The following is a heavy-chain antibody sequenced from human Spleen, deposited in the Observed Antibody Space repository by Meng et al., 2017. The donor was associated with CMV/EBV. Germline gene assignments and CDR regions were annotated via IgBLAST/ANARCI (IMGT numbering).Heavy chain of an antibody. D-gene: IGHD3-3*01. V-gene: IGHV1-2*02. Sequence: SCKASGYTFGDYFLHWVRQVPGQRLEWVGWINPKSGVTNYAQKFQGRVTMTTDTSIRTVYMDLTSLTSDDTAIFYCARDLGVGAAGYWGQGTLVTVSS. J-gene: IGHJ4*02. CDR2: INPKSGVT. CDR3: ARDLGVGAAGY. CDR1: GYTFGDYF.